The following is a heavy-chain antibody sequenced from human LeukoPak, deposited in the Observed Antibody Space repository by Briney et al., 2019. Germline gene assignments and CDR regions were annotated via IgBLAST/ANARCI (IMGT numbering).Heavy chain of an antibody. J-gene: IGHJ4*02. Sequence: GGSLRLSCAASVFTFSTYAMHWVRQAPGKGLEYVSAISSNGGSTNYANSVKGRFTISRDNSNNTLHLQMGSLRAEDMAVYYCARTPTGRYSDYWGQGTLVTVSS. D-gene: IGHD2-21*01. CDR3: ARTPTGRYSDY. CDR2: ISSNGGST. V-gene: IGHV3-64*01. CDR1: VFTFSTYA.